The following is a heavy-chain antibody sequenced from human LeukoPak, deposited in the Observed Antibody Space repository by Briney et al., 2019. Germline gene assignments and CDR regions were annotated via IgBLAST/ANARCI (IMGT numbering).Heavy chain of an antibody. CDR1: GGSFSGYY. CDR2: INHSGST. CDR3: ARQRLGYCSSTSCYRASLRYYYYMDV. V-gene: IGHV4-34*01. D-gene: IGHD2-2*02. Sequence: SETLSLTCAVYGGSFSGYYWSWIRQPPGKGLEWIGEINHSGSTNYNPSLKSRVTISVDTSKNQFSLKLSSVTAADTAVYYCARQRLGYCSSTSCYRASLRYYYYMDVWGKGTTVTISS. J-gene: IGHJ6*03.